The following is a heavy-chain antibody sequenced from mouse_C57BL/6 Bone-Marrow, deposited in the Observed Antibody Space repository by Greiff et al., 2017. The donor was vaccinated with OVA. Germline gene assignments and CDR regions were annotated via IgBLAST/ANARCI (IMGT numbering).Heavy chain of an antibody. V-gene: IGHV1-50*01. CDR3: ARHYGSSPHWYFDV. CDR1: GYTFTSYW. CDR2: IDPSDSYT. Sequence: VQLQQPGAELVKPGASVKLSCKASGYTFTSYWMQWVKQRPGQGLEWIGEIDPSDSYTNYNQKFKGKATLTVDTSSSTAYMQLSSLTSEDSAVYYCARHYGSSPHWYFDVWGTGTTVTVSS. J-gene: IGHJ1*03. D-gene: IGHD1-1*01.